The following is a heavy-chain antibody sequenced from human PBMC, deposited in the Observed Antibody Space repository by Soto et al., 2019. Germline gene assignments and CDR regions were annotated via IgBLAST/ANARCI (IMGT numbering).Heavy chain of an antibody. CDR2: MNPNSGNT. CDR3: ARGSNSGDDPVSWYYYYHMDF. CDR1: GYTFTSYD. V-gene: IGHV1-8*01. D-gene: IGHD5-12*01. Sequence: GASVKVSCKASGYTFTSYDINWVRQATGQGLEWMGWMNPNSGNTGYAQKFQGRVTMTRNTSISTAYMELSSLRSEDTAVYYCARGSNSGDDPVSWYYYYHMDFWGKGSTVTVYS. J-gene: IGHJ6*03.